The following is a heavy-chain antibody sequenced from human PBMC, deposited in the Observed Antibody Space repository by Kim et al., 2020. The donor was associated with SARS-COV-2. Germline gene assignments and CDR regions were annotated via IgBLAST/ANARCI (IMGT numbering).Heavy chain of an antibody. J-gene: IGHJ6*02. CDR2: ISSSSSTI. Sequence: GGSLRLSFAASGFTFSSYSMNWVRQAPGKGLEWVSNISSSSSTIYYADSIKGRFTISRDNAKNLLYLQMNSLRNGDTTVYYCARRSNEVTIFGVVRFYGMAFCGQGTTVTVSS. CDR3: ARRSNEVTIFGVVRFYGMAF. V-gene: IGHV3-48*02. CDR1: GFTFSSYS. D-gene: IGHD3-3*01.